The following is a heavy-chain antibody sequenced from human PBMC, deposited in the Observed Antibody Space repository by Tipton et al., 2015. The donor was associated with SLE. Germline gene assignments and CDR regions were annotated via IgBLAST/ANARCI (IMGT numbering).Heavy chain of an antibody. CDR1: GGSISSGNYY. CDR3: ASGRQLPNFDY. Sequence: LTCTVSGGSISSGNYYWTWIRQPAGKGLEWIGRIYTSGNTNYNPSLKSRVTISVDTSKNQVSLNLSSVTAADTAVYYCASGRQLPNFDYWGQGTLVTVSS. J-gene: IGHJ4*02. CDR2: IYTSGNT. D-gene: IGHD2-2*01. V-gene: IGHV4-61*02.